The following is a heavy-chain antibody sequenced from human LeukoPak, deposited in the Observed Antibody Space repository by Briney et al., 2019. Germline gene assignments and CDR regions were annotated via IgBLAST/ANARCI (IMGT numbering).Heavy chain of an antibody. V-gene: IGHV1-69*05. CDR1: GGTFSSYA. D-gene: IGHD3-16*01. CDR3: VPDRLVWGGLGTPIDY. Sequence: VKVSCKASGGTFSSYAISCVRQAPGQGLEWMGRIIPIFGTANYAQKFQGRVTITTDESTSTAYMELSSLRSEDTAVYYCVPDRLVWGGLGTPIDYWGQGTLISVSS. J-gene: IGHJ4*02. CDR2: IIPIFGTA.